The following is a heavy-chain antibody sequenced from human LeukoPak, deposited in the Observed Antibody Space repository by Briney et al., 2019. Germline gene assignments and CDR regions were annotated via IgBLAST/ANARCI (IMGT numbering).Heavy chain of an antibody. CDR1: GFTFSSYA. V-gene: IGHV3-23*01. D-gene: IGHD6-13*01. J-gene: IGHJ5*02. CDR2: ISGSGGST. CDR3: ARQSGYSSTWYLDP. Sequence: TGGSLRLSCAASGFTFSSYAMSWVRQAPGKGLEWVSAISGSGGSTYYADSVKGRFTISRDNSKNTLYLQMDSLRAEDTAVYYCARQSGYSSTWYLDPWGQGTLVTVSS.